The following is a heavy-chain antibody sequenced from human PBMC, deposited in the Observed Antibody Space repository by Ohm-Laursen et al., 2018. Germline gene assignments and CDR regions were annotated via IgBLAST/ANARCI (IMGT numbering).Heavy chain of an antibody. CDR1: GFTFSSYG. V-gene: IGHV3-30*18. CDR3: AKGSAYQLLSHNWVDS. D-gene: IGHD2-2*01. CDR2: ISYDGSNK. J-gene: IGHJ5*01. Sequence: SLRLSCAASGFTFSSYGMHWVRQAPGKGLEWVAVISYDGSNKYYADSVKGRFTISRDNSKNTLYLQMNSLRAEDTAVFYCAKGSAYQLLSHNWVDSWGQGTLVTVSS.